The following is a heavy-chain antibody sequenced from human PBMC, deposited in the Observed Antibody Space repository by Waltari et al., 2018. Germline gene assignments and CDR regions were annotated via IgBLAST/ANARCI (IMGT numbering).Heavy chain of an antibody. CDR1: GFIFSSNA. D-gene: IGHD6-13*01. CDR2: LSGRSTGA. CDR3: AKFGHGLGISNTWSNNWFDP. Sequence: EEQVLESGGALVHPGGSLRLSCAASGFIFSSNAMSWVRQAPGKGLEWVSLLSGRSTGAKYADSVKGWFTISRDNAKNTLYLEMTSRRVEETAVYDCAKFGHGLGISNTWSNNWFDPWGQGTMVTVSA. V-gene: IGHV3-23*01. J-gene: IGHJ5*02.